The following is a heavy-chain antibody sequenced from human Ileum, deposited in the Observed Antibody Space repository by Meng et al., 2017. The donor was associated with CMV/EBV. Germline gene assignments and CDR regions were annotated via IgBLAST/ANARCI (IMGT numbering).Heavy chain of an antibody. CDR3: VRQVVAASFDY. Sequence: QGERQGQGPRQVKPSQTLPLTCTVSGGSITSGYYAWSLIRQPPGRGLEWIGYIYYRGSHYYKPSLKSRVTISLDTCKNQFSLNLRSVTATDSAVYYCVRQVVAASFDYWGQGALVTVSS. V-gene: IGHV4-30-4*08. CDR2: IYYRGSH. J-gene: IGHJ4*02. CDR1: GGSITSGYYA. D-gene: IGHD2-15*01.